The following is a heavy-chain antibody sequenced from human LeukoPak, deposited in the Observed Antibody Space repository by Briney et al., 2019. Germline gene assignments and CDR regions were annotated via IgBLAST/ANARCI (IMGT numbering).Heavy chain of an antibody. CDR1: GYTFTSNG. Sequence: ASVKVSCKASGYTFTSNGISWVRQAPGQGLEWMGWISTNNGDTKYGKKFQGRLIMTTDTSTSTAYMEVRSLRSEDTAVYYCARAIGDYYYYYGMDVWGQGTTVTVSS. CDR3: ARAIGDYYYYYGMDV. CDR2: ISTNNGDT. J-gene: IGHJ6*02. V-gene: IGHV1-18*01. D-gene: IGHD4-17*01.